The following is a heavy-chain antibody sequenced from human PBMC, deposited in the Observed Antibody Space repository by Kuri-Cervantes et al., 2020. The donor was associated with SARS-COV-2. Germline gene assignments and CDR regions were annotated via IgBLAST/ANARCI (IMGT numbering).Heavy chain of an antibody. Sequence: GGSLRLSCAASGFTFSSYGMHWARQAPGKGLEWVAFIRYDGSNKYYADSVKGRFTISRDNSKNTLYLQMNSLRAEDTAVYYCARANVVVPAAMGFDPWGQGTLVTVSS. CDR3: ARANVVVPAAMGFDP. CDR1: GFTFSSYG. CDR2: IRYDGSNK. V-gene: IGHV3-30*02. D-gene: IGHD2-2*01. J-gene: IGHJ5*02.